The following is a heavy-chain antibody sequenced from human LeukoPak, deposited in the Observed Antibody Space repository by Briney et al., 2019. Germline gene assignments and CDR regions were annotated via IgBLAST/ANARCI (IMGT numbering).Heavy chain of an antibody. CDR2: IYYSGST. CDR1: GVSISSYY. D-gene: IGHD3-10*01. Sequence: PSETLSLTCTVPGVSISSYYWSWIRQPPGKGLEWIGYIYYSGSTYYNPSLKSRVTISVDTSKTQFSLKLSSGTVADTAVYYCAREAIHGSGSYFDYWGQGTLVTVSS. CDR3: AREAIHGSGSYFDY. V-gene: IGHV4-59*01. J-gene: IGHJ4*02.